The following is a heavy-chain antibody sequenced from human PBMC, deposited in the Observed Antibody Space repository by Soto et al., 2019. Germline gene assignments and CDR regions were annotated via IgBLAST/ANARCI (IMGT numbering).Heavy chain of an antibody. J-gene: IGHJ4*02. CDR3: TKVGGLYDFWSGPLHFDL. CDR1: GFIFDDFA. D-gene: IGHD3-3*01. Sequence: EAQLVESGGGLVQPGRSLRLSCVGSGFIFDDFAIHWVRQAPGKGLEWVSGISWNSDGIGYADSVKGRFTISRDNAKNALYLQMNSLRVEDTALYYCTKVGGLYDFWSGPLHFDLWGQGTLVTVSS. CDR2: ISWNSDGI. V-gene: IGHV3-9*01.